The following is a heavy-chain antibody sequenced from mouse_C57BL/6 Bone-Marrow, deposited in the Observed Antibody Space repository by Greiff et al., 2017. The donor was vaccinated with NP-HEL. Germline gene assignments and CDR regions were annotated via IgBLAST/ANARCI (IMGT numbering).Heavy chain of an antibody. CDR1: GYSITSGYY. CDR2: ISYDGSN. Sequence: VQLKESGPGLVKPSQSLSLTCSVTGYSITSGYYWNWIRQFPGNKLEWMGYISYDGSNNYNPSLKNRISITRDTSKNQFFLKLNSVTTEDTATYYCARDQRGAWFAYWGQGTLVTVSA. J-gene: IGHJ3*01. CDR3: ARDQRGAWFAY. V-gene: IGHV3-6*01.